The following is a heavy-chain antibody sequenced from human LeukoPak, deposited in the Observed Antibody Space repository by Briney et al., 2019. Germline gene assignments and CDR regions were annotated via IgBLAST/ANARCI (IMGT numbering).Heavy chain of an antibody. CDR2: ISYDGSNK. CDR1: GFTFSSYG. CDR3: AKTTYYYDSSGYYYLDY. V-gene: IGHV3-30*18. D-gene: IGHD3-22*01. Sequence: GGSLRLSCAASGFTFSSYGMHWVRQAPGKGLEWVAVISYDGSNKYYADSVKGRFTISRDNSKNTLYLQTNSLRAEDTAVYYCAKTTYYYDSSGYYYLDYWGQGTLVTVSS. J-gene: IGHJ4*02.